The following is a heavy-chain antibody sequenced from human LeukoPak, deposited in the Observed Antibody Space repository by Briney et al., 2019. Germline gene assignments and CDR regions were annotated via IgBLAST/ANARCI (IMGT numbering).Heavy chain of an antibody. J-gene: IGHJ5*02. CDR1: GYSFTNYW. D-gene: IGHD3-10*01. CDR3: ARQGSITMVRGVINPFDP. CDR2: IYPGDSDT. Sequence: GESLKISCKGSGYSFTNYWIAWVRQMPGKGLEWMGIIYPGDSDTRYSPSFQGQVTISADKSISTAYLQWSSLKASGTAMYYCARQGSITMVRGVINPFDPWGQGTLVTVSS. V-gene: IGHV5-51*01.